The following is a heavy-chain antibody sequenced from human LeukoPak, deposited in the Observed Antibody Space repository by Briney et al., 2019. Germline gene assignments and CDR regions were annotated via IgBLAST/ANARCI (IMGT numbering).Heavy chain of an antibody. CDR1: GGSISSYY. V-gene: IGHV4-59*01. D-gene: IGHD1-26*01. CDR3: ARGSGSYRYFDY. J-gene: IGHJ4*02. Sequence: SETLSLTCTVSGGSISSYYWSRIRQPPGKGLEWIGYIYYSGSTNYNPSLKSRVTISVDTSKNQFSLKLSSVTAADTAVYYCARGSGSYRYFDYWGQGTLVTVSS. CDR2: IYYSGST.